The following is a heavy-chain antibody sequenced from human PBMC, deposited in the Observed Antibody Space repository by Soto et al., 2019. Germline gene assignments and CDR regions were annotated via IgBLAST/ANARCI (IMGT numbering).Heavy chain of an antibody. CDR2: IWFDGSNK. D-gene: IGHD3-9*01. V-gene: IGHV3-33*01. CDR1: GFTFSNYG. Sequence: GSLRLSCAASGFTFSNYGMHWVRQAPGKGLEWVSVIWFDGSNKYYADSVKGRFTISRDNSKNTLYLQMNSLRAEDTAVYYCARDIRSAYDILTGYDYWGQGT. J-gene: IGHJ4*02. CDR3: ARDIRSAYDILTGYDY.